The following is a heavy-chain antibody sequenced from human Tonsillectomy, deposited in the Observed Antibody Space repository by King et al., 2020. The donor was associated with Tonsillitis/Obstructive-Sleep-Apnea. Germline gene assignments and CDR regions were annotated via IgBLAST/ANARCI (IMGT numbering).Heavy chain of an antibody. CDR3: ARDGGVFCSSGTCLSFDY. D-gene: IGHD2-15*01. V-gene: IGHV3-30*04. CDR2: ISYDGNNK. Sequence: VQLVQSGGGVVQPGRSLRLSCAASGFTYSSYAMHWVRQAPGKGLEWVALISYDGNNKYYPESLKGRFTIARDNSKNTLYLEMNSLRAEDTAVYYCARDGGVFCSSGTCLSFDYWAQEPLVTVSS. J-gene: IGHJ4*02. CDR1: GFTYSSYA.